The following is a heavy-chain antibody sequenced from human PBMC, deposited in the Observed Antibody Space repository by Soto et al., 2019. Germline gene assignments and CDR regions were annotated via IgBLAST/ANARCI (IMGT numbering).Heavy chain of an antibody. D-gene: IGHD3-9*01. CDR3: ASNRNYDILTGYELYYFDY. CDR2: IYPGDSDT. CDR1: GYSFTSYW. J-gene: IGHJ4*02. Sequence: GESLKISCKGSGYSFTSYWIGWVRQMPGKGLEWMGIIYPGDSDTRYSPSFQGQVTISADKSISTAYLQWSSLKASDTAMYYCASNRNYDILTGYELYYFDYWGQGTLVTVSS. V-gene: IGHV5-51*01.